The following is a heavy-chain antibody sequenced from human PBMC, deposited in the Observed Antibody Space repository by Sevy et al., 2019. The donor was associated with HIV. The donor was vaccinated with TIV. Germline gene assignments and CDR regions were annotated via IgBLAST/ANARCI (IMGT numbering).Heavy chain of an antibody. D-gene: IGHD2-15*01. CDR2: IKQDGSEK. CDR3: ARDPGGRDWFDP. J-gene: IGHJ5*02. V-gene: IGHV3-7*03. Sequence: GGSLRLSCAASGFTFSSYWMSWVRQAPGKGLEWVANIKQDGSEKYYVDSVKGRFTISRDNAKNSLFLEMNSLRAEDTAVYYCARDPGGRDWFDPWGQGTLVTVSS. CDR1: GFTFSSYW.